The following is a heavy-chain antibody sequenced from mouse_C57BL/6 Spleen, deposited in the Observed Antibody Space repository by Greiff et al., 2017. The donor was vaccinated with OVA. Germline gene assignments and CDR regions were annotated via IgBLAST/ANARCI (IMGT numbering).Heavy chain of an antibody. CDR3: ARSQLGTWFAY. D-gene: IGHD4-1*02. J-gene: IGHJ3*01. CDR2: IYPGSGST. Sequence: QVQLKQPGAELVKPGASVKMSCKASGYTFTSYWITWVKQRPGQGLEWIGDIYPGSGSTNYNEKFKSKATLTVDTSSSTAYMQRSSLTSEDSAVYDCARSQLGTWFAYWGQGTLVTVSA. V-gene: IGHV1-55*01. CDR1: GYTFTSYW.